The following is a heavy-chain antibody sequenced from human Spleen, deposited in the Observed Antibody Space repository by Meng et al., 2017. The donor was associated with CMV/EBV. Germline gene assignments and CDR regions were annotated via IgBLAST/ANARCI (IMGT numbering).Heavy chain of an antibody. CDR2: IYPGDSDT. V-gene: IGHV5-51*01. J-gene: IGHJ4*02. Sequence: GESLKISCKGSGYNFTSYWIGWVRQMPGKGLEWMGIIYPGDSDTRNSPSFQGQVTMSVDKSINTAYLRWSSLKASDNAMYYCARRPSDCRSTSCFDYWGQGTLVTVSS. CDR3: ARRPSDCRSTSCFDY. D-gene: IGHD2-2*01. CDR1: GYNFTSYW.